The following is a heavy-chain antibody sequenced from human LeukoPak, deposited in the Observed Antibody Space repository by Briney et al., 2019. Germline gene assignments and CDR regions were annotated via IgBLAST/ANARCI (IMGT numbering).Heavy chain of an antibody. J-gene: IGHJ4*02. D-gene: IGHD3-22*01. CDR2: IKQDGSEK. Sequence: GGSLRLSCAASGFTFSSYWMSWVRQALGKGLEWVANIKQDGSEKYYVDSVKGRFTISRDNAKNSLYLQMNSLRAEDTAVYYCARDRGGIDSSGFDYWGQGTLVTVSS. CDR3: ARDRGGIDSSGFDY. CDR1: GFTFSSYW. V-gene: IGHV3-7*03.